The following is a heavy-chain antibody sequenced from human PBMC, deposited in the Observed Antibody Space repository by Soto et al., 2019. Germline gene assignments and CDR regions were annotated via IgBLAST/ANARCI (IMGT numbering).Heavy chain of an antibody. J-gene: IGHJ6*03. V-gene: IGHV4-34*01. CDR1: GGSFSGYY. CDR2: INHSGST. CDR3: ARGGPYYYYYYMDV. Sequence: QVQLQQWGAGLLKPSETLSLTCAVYGGSFSGYYWSWIRQPPGKGLEWIGEINHSGSTNYNPSLKSRVTISVDTYKNQFSMKLSSVTAADTAVYYCARGGPYYYYYYMDVWGKGTTVTVSS.